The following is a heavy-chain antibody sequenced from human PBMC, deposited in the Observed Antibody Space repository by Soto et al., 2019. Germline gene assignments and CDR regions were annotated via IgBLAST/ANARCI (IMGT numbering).Heavy chain of an antibody. Sequence: GGSLRLSCAASGFTFDDYAMHWVRQVPGKGLEWVSGISRNSGMKSYADSVKGRFTISRDNAKNSLYLQMNSLRGEDTALYYCAKGDSGSPSYGMDVWGQGTTVTVSS. CDR2: ISRNSGMK. CDR3: AKGDSGSPSYGMDV. J-gene: IGHJ6*02. CDR1: GFTFDDYA. D-gene: IGHD6-6*01. V-gene: IGHV3-9*01.